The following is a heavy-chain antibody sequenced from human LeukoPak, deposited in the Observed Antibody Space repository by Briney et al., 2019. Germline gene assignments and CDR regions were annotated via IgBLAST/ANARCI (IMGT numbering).Heavy chain of an antibody. CDR3: ARNYYDSSGYYQYFQH. V-gene: IGHV3-21*01. CDR2: ISSSSSYI. J-gene: IGHJ1*01. D-gene: IGHD3-22*01. Sequence: GGSLRLSYAASGFTFSSYSMNWVRQAPGKGLEWVSSISSSSSYIYYADSVKGRFTISRDNAKNSLYLQMNSLRAEDTAVYYCARNYYDSSGYYQYFQHWGQGTLVTVSS. CDR1: GFTFSSYS.